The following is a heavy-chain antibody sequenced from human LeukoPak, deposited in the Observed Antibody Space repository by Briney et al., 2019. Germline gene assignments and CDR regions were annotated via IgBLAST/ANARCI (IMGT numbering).Heavy chain of an antibody. CDR1: GGSISSSSYC. Sequence: SETLSLTCTVSGGSISSSSYCWGWIRQPPGKGLEWIGSNYYSGSTYYNPSLKSRVTISVDTSKNQFSLKQSSVTAADTAVYYCARQLGYCSSTSCYADKVDYWGQGTLVTVSS. D-gene: IGHD2-2*01. V-gene: IGHV4-39*01. CDR2: NYYSGST. CDR3: ARQLGYCSSTSCYADKVDY. J-gene: IGHJ4*02.